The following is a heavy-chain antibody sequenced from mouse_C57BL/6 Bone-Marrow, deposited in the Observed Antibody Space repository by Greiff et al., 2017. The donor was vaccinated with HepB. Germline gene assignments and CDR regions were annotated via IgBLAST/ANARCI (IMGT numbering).Heavy chain of an antibody. V-gene: IGHV1-52*01. J-gene: IGHJ2*01. D-gene: IGHD2-4*01. CDR2: IDPSDSEP. Sequence: QVQLQQPGAELVRPGSSVKLSCKASGYTFTSYWMHWVKQRPIQGLEWIGNIDPSDSEPHYNQKFKDKATLTVDKSSNTSYMQRSSLTSEDSAVYDCARSEGYDYDADYFDYWGQGTTLTVSS. CDR3: ARSEGYDYDADYFDY. CDR1: GYTFTSYW.